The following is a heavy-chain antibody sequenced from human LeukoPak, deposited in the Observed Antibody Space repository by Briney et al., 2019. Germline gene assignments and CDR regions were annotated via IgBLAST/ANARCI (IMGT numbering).Heavy chain of an antibody. J-gene: IGHJ4*02. D-gene: IGHD1-26*01. CDR2: IYTSGST. CDR3: AIENSGSYREFDY. CDR1: GGSISSYY. Sequence: PSETLSLTCTVSGGSISSYYWSWIREPAGKGLEWIGRIYTSGSTNYNASLKSRVSMSVGTSKNQFSLKLSSVTAADTAVFYCAIENSGSYREFDYWGQATLVTVSS. V-gene: IGHV4-4*07.